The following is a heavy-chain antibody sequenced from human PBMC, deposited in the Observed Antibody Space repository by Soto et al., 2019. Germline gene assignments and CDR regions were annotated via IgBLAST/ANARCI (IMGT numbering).Heavy chain of an antibody. V-gene: IGHV1-58*01. Sequence: GASVKVSCKASGFTFTSSAVQWVRQARGQRLEWIGWIVVGSGNTNYAQKFQERVTITRDMSTSTAYMELSSLRSEDTAVYYCAAFGPLSGYAYYFDYWGQGTLVTVSS. CDR2: IVVGSGNT. J-gene: IGHJ4*02. CDR3: AAFGPLSGYAYYFDY. CDR1: GFTFTSSA. D-gene: IGHD3-22*01.